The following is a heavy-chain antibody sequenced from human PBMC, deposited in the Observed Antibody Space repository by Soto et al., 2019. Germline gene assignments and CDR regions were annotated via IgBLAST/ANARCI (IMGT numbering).Heavy chain of an antibody. Sequence: GGSLRLSCAASGFSLSAAAMHWVRQASGRGLEWIGRIRSKTNNYATTYSASVKGRFIISRNDSKNTAYLEMTSLKYEDTAVYYCTTRNSIGSDYWGQGSLVTVYS. CDR3: TTRNSIGSDY. J-gene: IGHJ4*02. CDR2: IRSKTNNYAT. D-gene: IGHD6-19*01. CDR1: GFSLSAAA. V-gene: IGHV3-73*01.